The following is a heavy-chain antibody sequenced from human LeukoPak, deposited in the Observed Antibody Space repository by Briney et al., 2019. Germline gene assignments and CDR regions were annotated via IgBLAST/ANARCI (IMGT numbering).Heavy chain of an antibody. CDR1: GGSMSSYY. CDR2: IHTSWTT. CDR3: ARGDYYDGGGRNWFDP. D-gene: IGHD3-16*01. Sequence: SETLSLTCTVSGGSMSSYYWSVIRQPAGKGLEWIGRIHTSWTTYYNPSLKSRVTMSVDTSRNQFSLRLTSVTAADTAVYYCARGDYYDGGGRNWFDPWGQGTLVTVSS. J-gene: IGHJ5*02. V-gene: IGHV4-4*07.